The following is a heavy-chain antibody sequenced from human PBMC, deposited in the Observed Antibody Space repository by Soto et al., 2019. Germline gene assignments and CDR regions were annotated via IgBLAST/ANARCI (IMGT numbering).Heavy chain of an antibody. D-gene: IGHD3-22*01. CDR3: ASRNPHYVTYYYDSSGPTGY. V-gene: IGHV4-34*01. CDR1: GGSFSGYY. CDR2: IKHSGRT. Sequence: QVQLQQWGAGLLKPSETLSLTCAVYGGSFSGYYWSWIRQPPGKGLVWIGEIKHSGRTNYNPALKRRVTISVDTSKNQFSLKLSSVTAADTAVYYCASRNPHYVTYYYDSSGPTGYWGQGTLVTVSS. J-gene: IGHJ4*02.